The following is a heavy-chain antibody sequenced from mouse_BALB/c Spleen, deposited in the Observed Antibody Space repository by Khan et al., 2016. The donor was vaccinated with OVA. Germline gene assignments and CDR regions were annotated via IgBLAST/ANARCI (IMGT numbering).Heavy chain of an antibody. CDR3: TSHGSTYTWFGY. J-gene: IGHJ3*01. D-gene: IGHD1-1*01. CDR1: GYTFTNYW. V-gene: IGHV1-7*01. Sequence: QVQLQQSGAELAKPGASVKMSCKASGYTFTNYWMHWVKQRPGQGLEWIGYIDPTTGYTEYNQKFKDKATLTADKSSSTAYMQLSSLTSEDSAVYYCTSHGSTYTWFGYGGQGTLVTGAA. CDR2: IDPTTGYT.